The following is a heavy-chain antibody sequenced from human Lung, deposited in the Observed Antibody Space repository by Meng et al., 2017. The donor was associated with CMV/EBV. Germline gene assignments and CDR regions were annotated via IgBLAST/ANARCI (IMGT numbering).Heavy chain of an antibody. CDR1: GFTFNTYA. Sequence: GGSLRLSCAASGFTFNTYAMTWVRQAPGRGLESVSIISGNGGVTYYADSVKGRFTISRDNSKNTVYLQMNSLRAEDTAVYYCAKDLRDIVVLVGARVHWGPGTXVTVSS. CDR2: ISGNGGVT. J-gene: IGHJ4*02. CDR3: AKDLRDIVVLVGARVH. D-gene: IGHD2-15*01. V-gene: IGHV3-23*01.